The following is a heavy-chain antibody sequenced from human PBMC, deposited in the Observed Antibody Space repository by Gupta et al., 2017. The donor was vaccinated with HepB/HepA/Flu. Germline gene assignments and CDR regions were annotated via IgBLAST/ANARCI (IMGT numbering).Heavy chain of an antibody. V-gene: IGHV1-3*01. CDR1: GYTFTSYA. Sequence: QVQLVQSGAGVKKPGASVKVSCKASGYTFTSYAMHWVRQAPGQRLEWMGWINAGNGNTKYSQKFQGRVTITRDTSASTAYMELSSLRSEDTAVYYCARLIMITFGGVIALDYWGQGTLVTVSS. CDR3: ARLIMITFGGVIALDY. D-gene: IGHD3-16*02. J-gene: IGHJ4*02. CDR2: INAGNGNT.